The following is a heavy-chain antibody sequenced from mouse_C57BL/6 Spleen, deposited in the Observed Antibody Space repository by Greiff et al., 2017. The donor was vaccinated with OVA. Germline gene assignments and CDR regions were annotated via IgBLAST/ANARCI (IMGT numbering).Heavy chain of an antibody. CDR2: ISYDGSN. D-gene: IGHD2-4*01. CDR3: ARGDDSYYFDY. CDR1: GYSITSGYY. V-gene: IGHV3-6*01. Sequence: EVKLQESGPGLVKPSQSLSLTCSVTGYSITSGYYWNWIRQFPGNKLEWMGYISYDGSNNYNPSLKNRISITRDTSKNQFFLKLNSVTTEDTATYYCARGDDSYYFDYWGQGTTLTVSS. J-gene: IGHJ2*01.